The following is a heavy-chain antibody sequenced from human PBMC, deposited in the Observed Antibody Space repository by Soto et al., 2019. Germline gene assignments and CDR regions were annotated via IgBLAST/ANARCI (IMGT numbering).Heavy chain of an antibody. CDR1: GFTLSTYA. CDR2: IINSGGST. V-gene: IGHV3-23*01. CDR3: AKNPGYYYDSTGYHFDY. Sequence: GGSLRLSCAASGFTLSTYAMSWVRQAPGKGLEWVSKIINSGGSTYYADSVKGRFTISRDNSKNTLYLQMNSLRAEDTAVYYCAKNPGYYYDSTGYHFDYWGQGTLVTVSS. D-gene: IGHD3-22*01. J-gene: IGHJ4*02.